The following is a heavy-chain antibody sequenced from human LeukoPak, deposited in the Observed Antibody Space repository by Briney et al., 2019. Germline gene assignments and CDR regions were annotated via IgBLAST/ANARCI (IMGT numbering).Heavy chain of an antibody. Sequence: GASVKVSCEASDYTLLTYSITWLRQAPGQGLEWMGWISTYNGNTHYAQKLQGRVTMTTDTSTRTAYMELRSLTSNDTGIYYCARPAKGAYYYYYMDVWGRGTTVTVSS. CDR2: ISTYNGNT. CDR3: ARPAKGAYYYYYMDV. D-gene: IGHD2-2*01. CDR1: DYTLLTYS. J-gene: IGHJ6*03. V-gene: IGHV1-18*01.